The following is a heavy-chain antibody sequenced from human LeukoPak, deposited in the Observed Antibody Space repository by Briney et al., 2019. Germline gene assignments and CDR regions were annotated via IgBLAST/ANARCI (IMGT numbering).Heavy chain of an antibody. Sequence: GASVKVSCKASGYTFTSYIISWVRQAPGQGLEWMGWINANNGNTKYAQKLQGRVTMTTDTSTSTAHMELRSLRSDDTAVYYCARDGYFDSWGQGTPVIVSS. CDR3: ARDGYFDS. J-gene: IGHJ4*02. CDR1: GYTFTSYI. V-gene: IGHV1-18*01. CDR2: INANNGNT.